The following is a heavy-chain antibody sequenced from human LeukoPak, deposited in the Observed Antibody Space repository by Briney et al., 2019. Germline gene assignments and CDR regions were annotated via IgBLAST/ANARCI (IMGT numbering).Heavy chain of an antibody. CDR2: INPNSGGT. J-gene: IGHJ4*02. D-gene: IGHD5-12*01. CDR3: ARGREKYSGYGGADFDY. CDR1: GYTFTGYY. Sequence: ASVTVSCKASGYTFTGYYMHWVGQAPGQGLEGMGWINPNSGGTNYAQKFQGRVTMTRDTSISTAYMELSRLRSDDTAVYYCARGREKYSGYGGADFDYWGQGTLVTVSS. V-gene: IGHV1-2*02.